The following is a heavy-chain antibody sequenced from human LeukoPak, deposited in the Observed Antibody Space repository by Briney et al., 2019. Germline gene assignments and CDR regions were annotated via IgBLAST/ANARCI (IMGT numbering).Heavy chain of an antibody. CDR1: CYSFTSYW. D-gene: IGHD3-3*01. J-gene: IGHJ4*02. Sequence: GESLKISCKCSCYSFTSYWLGWVRPMPGEGLEWMGIIYRADSDTRYSPYFQGHVRISVDKPISTAYLQWSSLKASDTAMYYCARHNRGAIFGVAPFWYGGQGTLVTVPS. CDR3: ARHNRGAIFGVAPFWY. V-gene: IGHV5-51*01. CDR2: IYRADSDT.